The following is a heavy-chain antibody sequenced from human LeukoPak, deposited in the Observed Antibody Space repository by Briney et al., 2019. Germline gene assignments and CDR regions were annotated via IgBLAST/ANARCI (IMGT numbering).Heavy chain of an antibody. Sequence: ASVKVSCKASGGTFSSYAISWVRQAPGQGLEWMGGIIAIFGTANYAQKFQGRVTITADESTSTAYMELSSLRSEDTAVYYCAREACSSTSCFYYFDYWGQGTLVTVSS. CDR3: AREACSSTSCFYYFDY. CDR1: GGTFSSYA. V-gene: IGHV1-69*13. J-gene: IGHJ4*02. CDR2: IIAIFGTA. D-gene: IGHD2-2*01.